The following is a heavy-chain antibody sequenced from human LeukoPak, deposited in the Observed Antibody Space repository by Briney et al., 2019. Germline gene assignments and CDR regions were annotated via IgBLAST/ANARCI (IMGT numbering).Heavy chain of an antibody. CDR3: ARHIKLYGGNSIDY. J-gene: IGHJ4*02. Sequence: ASVKVSCKASGYTFTSYGINWVRQAPGQGLEWMGWISTYNGDTNYAQKLQGRVTMTTDTSTSTAYMELRSLISDDTAVYYCARHIKLYGGNSIDYWGQGTLVTVSS. CDR2: ISTYNGDT. CDR1: GYTFTSYG. V-gene: IGHV1-18*01. D-gene: IGHD4-23*01.